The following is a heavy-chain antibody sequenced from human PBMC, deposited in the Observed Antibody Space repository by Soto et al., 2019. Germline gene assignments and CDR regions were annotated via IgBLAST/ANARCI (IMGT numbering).Heavy chain of an antibody. CDR2: VSAYSGNT. V-gene: IGHV1-18*01. CDR3: ALTAMDY. J-gene: IGHJ4*02. CDR1: GYTFTTYG. D-gene: IGHD5-18*01. Sequence: QLVQSGAEVKKPGASVKVSCKASGYTFTTYGINWVRQAPGQGLEWMGWVSAYSGNTNYTQKLQGRLTMTTDTSTSTAYMELRSLTSDDTAVYYCALTAMDYWGQGTLVTVSS.